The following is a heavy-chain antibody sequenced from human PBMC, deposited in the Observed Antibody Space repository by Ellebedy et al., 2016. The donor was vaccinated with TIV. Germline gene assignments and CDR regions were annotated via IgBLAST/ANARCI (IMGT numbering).Heavy chain of an antibody. Sequence: GESLKISCKGFGYNFINYWIAWVRQVPGKGLEWMGIIYSGDSSTRYNPSFQGQVTVSVDTSINSAYLQWNSLKASDSAMYYCARLARGGRTTSAAYFDFWGRGTLVTVSS. J-gene: IGHJ4*02. CDR1: GYNFINYW. V-gene: IGHV5-51*01. CDR2: IYSGDSST. D-gene: IGHD2-2*01. CDR3: ARLARGGRTTSAAYFDF.